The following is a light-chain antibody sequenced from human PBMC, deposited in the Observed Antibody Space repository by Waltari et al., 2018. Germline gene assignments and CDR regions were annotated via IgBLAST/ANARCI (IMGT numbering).Light chain of an antibody. Sequence: QSALTQPRSVSGSPGQSVTISCTGTSSDVGGYNYVSWYQQHPGKAPKLMIYDVSKRPSRVPVRFSGSKSGNTASLAISGLQAEDEADYYCCSYAGSYTPNWVFGGGTKLTVL. CDR2: DVS. CDR1: SSDVGGYNY. J-gene: IGLJ3*02. CDR3: CSYAGSYTPNWV. V-gene: IGLV2-11*01.